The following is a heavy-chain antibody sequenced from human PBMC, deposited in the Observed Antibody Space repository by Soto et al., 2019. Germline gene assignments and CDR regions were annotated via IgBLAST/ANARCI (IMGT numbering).Heavy chain of an antibody. CDR2: ISYDGSLQ. V-gene: IGHV3-30*03. CDR1: GFAFSSYG. CDR3: VSDRGYGHASVPYS. J-gene: IGHJ4*02. Sequence: QAQLVESGGGVVQPGRSLRLSCAAPGFAFSSYGMHWVRQAPGTGLEWVAVISYDGSLQHYADSVKGRFTISRDNSKNIVLLQMSSLRAEDTAVYYCVSDRGYGHASVPYSWGQGTLVSVSS. D-gene: IGHD5-18*01.